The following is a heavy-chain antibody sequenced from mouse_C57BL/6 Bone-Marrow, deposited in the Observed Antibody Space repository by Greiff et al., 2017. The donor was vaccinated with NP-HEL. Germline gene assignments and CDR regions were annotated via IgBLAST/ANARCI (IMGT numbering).Heavy chain of an antibody. Sequence: EVKLQESGGGLVKPGGSLKLSCAASGFTFSSYAMSWVRQTPEKRLEWVATISDGGSYTYYPDNVKGRFTISRDNAKNNLYLQMSHLKSEDTAMYYCARDNYYGRGFDVWGTGTTVTVSS. V-gene: IGHV5-4*01. CDR3: ARDNYYGRGFDV. D-gene: IGHD1-1*01. J-gene: IGHJ1*03. CDR1: GFTFSSYA. CDR2: ISDGGSYT.